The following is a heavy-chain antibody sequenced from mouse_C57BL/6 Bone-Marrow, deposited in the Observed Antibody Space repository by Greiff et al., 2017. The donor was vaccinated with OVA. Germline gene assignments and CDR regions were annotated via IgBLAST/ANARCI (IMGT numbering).Heavy chain of an antibody. J-gene: IGHJ2*01. V-gene: IGHV1-69*01. CDR2: IDPSDSYT. CDR1: GYTFTSYW. CDR3: ASLGSRRDY. Sequence: QVQLKQPGAELVMPGASVKLSCKASGYTFTSYWMHWVKQRPGQGLEWIGEIDPSDSYTNYNQKFKGKSTLTVDKSSSTAYMQLSSLTSEDSAVYYCASLGSRRDYWGQGTTLTVSS. D-gene: IGHD1-1*01.